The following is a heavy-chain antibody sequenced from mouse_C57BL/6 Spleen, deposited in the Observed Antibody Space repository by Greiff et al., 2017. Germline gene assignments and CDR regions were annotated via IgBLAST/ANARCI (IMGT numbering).Heavy chain of an antibody. V-gene: IGHV1-26*01. CDR1: GYTFTDYY. D-gene: IGHD4-1*02. Sequence: EVQLQQSGPELVKPGASVKISCKASGYTFTDYYMNWVKQSHGKSLEWIGDINPNNGGTSYNQKFKGKATLTVDKSSSTAYMELRSLTSEDSAVYYCARSATGTGEDFDYWGQGTTLTVSS. J-gene: IGHJ2*01. CDR3: ARSATGTGEDFDY. CDR2: INPNNGGT.